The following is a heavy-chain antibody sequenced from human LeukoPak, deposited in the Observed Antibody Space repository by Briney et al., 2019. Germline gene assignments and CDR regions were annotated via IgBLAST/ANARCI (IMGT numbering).Heavy chain of an antibody. CDR1: GYTFTSYG. CDR2: IIPIFGTA. V-gene: IGHV1-69*13. J-gene: IGHJ4*02. D-gene: IGHD6-13*01. Sequence: SVKVSCKASGYTFTSYGISWVRQASGQGLEWMGGIIPIFGTANYAQKFQGRVTITADESTSTAYMELSSLRSEDTAVYYCARGSHLSSSGVYWGQGTLVTVSS. CDR3: ARGSHLSSSGVY.